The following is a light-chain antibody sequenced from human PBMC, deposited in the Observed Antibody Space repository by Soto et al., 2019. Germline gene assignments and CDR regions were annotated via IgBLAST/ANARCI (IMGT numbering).Light chain of an antibody. CDR1: QTVTRNY. V-gene: IGKV3-20*01. Sequence: IVLTQSPGTLSLSPWERATLSCRASQTVTRNYLAWHQQKPGQTPRLLVYGASSRATGIPDRFSGSGSGTDFTLTISRLEPEDFAVYYCQQHGSSPITFGQGTRLEIK. CDR3: QQHGSSPIT. J-gene: IGKJ5*01. CDR2: GAS.